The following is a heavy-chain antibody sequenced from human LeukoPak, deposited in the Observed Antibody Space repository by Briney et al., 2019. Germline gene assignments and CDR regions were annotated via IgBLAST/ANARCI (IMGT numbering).Heavy chain of an antibody. CDR2: INAGNGNT. CDR3: AREWKWQQLVPGY. V-gene: IGHV1-3*01. D-gene: IGHD6-13*01. CDR1: GYTFTSYA. J-gene: IGHJ4*02. Sequence: ASVKVSCKASGYTFTSYAMHWVRQAPGQRLEWMGWINAGNGNTKYSQKFQGRVTITWDTSASTAYMELSSLRSEDTAVYYCAREWKWQQLVPGYWGQGTLVTVSS.